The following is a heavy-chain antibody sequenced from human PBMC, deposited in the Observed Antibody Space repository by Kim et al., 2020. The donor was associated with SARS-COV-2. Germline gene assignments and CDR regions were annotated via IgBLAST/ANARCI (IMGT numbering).Heavy chain of an antibody. Sequence: HRGSTYYNPSLKSRVTISVDTSNNQFSLKLNSVTAADTAVYYCARGDLSHWGQGILVTVSS. J-gene: IGHJ4*02. V-gene: IGHV4-30-2*04. CDR3: ARGDLSH. CDR2: HRGST.